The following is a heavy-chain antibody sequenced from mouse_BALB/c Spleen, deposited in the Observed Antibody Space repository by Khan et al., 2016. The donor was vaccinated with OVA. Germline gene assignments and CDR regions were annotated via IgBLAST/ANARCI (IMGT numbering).Heavy chain of an antibody. J-gene: IGHJ4*01. CDR3: ARSLYYNYGYALDY. CDR1: GYSITNDYA. Sequence: EVQLQESGPGLVKPSQSLSLTCTVTGYSITNDYAWNWIRQFPGNKLEWMGYISSTGSTSYNPSLKSRISITRDTSKNQFFQQLRSVTSEDTATYYCARSLYYNYGYALDYWGRGTSVTVSS. V-gene: IGHV3-2*02. D-gene: IGHD2-4*01. CDR2: ISSTGST.